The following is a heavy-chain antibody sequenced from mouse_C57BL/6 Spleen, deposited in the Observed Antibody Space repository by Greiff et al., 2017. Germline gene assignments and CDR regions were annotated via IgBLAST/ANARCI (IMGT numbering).Heavy chain of an antibody. Sequence: VPVVESGPGLVAPSQSLSITCTVSGFSLTSYAISWVRQPPGKGLEWLGVIRTGGGTNYNSALKYRLSMSKDNSKSQVFLQMNSLQTDDTARYYCARDRYLDYWGQGTTLTVSS. CDR3: ARDRYLDY. J-gene: IGHJ2*01. CDR1: GFSLTSYA. CDR2: IRTGGGT. V-gene: IGHV2-9-1*01.